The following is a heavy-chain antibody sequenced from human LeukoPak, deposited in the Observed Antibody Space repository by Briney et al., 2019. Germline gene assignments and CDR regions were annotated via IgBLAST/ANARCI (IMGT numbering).Heavy chain of an antibody. Sequence: PSETLSLTCTVSGGSISSSSYYWGWIRQPPGKGLEWIGSIYYSGSTYYNPSLKSRVTISVDTSKNQFSLKLSSVTAADTAVYYCARLVKRTYYDILTGYPGAFDIRGQGTMVTVSS. V-gene: IGHV4-39*01. CDR2: IYYSGST. D-gene: IGHD3-9*01. J-gene: IGHJ3*02. CDR1: GGSISSSSYY. CDR3: ARLVKRTYYDILTGYPGAFDI.